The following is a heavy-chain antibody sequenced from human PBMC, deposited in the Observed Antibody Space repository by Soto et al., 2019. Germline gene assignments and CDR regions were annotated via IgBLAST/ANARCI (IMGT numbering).Heavy chain of an antibody. D-gene: IGHD3-22*01. V-gene: IGHV1-24*01. CDR2: FDPEDGET. Sequence: QVQLVQSGAEVKKPGASVKVSCKVSGYTLTELSMHWVRQAPGKGLEWMGGFDPEDGETIYAQKFQGRVTMTEDTSTDTAYMELSSLRSEDTAVYYCATVALYYYDRSGSKDAFDIWGLGTMVTVSS. CDR1: GYTLTELS. J-gene: IGHJ3*02. CDR3: ATVALYYYDRSGSKDAFDI.